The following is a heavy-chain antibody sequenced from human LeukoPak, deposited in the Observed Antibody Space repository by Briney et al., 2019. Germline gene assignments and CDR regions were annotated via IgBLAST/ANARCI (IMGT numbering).Heavy chain of an antibody. J-gene: IGHJ6*02. D-gene: IGHD6-19*01. CDR2: ISYDGSNK. Sequence: GGSLRLSCAASGFTFSSYGMHWVRQAPGKGLEWVAVISYDGSNKYYVDSVKGRFTISRDNSKNTLYLQMNSLRAEDTAVYYCAKDRYASSGWYGGYYYGMDVWGQGTTVTVSS. V-gene: IGHV3-30*18. CDR1: GFTFSSYG. CDR3: AKDRYASSGWYGGYYYGMDV.